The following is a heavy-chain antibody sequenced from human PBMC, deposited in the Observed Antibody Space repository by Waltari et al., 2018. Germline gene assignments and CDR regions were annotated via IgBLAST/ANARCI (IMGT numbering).Heavy chain of an antibody. CDR2: IYGSSGST. Sequence: QVQLQESGPAVVKSSETLSLTCAVSGGSISGGYGWSWIRQAPGKGLEWIGTIYGSSGSTYYNPSLKSRVTISKDTSKNQFSLKLSSVTAADTAVYYCARDRYSGYSPYFDYWGQGVLATVSS. V-gene: IGHV4-38-2*02. CDR1: GGSISGGYG. D-gene: IGHD5-12*01. CDR3: ARDRYSGYSPYFDY. J-gene: IGHJ4*02.